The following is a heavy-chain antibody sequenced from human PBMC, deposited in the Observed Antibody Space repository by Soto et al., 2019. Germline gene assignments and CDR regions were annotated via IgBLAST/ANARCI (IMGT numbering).Heavy chain of an antibody. Sequence: SETLSLTCTVSGGSMSSYYWTWLRQSPGRGLEWIGYISYSGSTYYNPSLKSRVTISADTSKNQFSLRMNSMVAADTAVYYCARADPDASVGYWGQGTLVTVSS. V-gene: IGHV4-59*01. D-gene: IGHD2-15*01. J-gene: IGHJ4*02. CDR1: GGSMSSYY. CDR3: ARADPDASVGY. CDR2: ISYSGST.